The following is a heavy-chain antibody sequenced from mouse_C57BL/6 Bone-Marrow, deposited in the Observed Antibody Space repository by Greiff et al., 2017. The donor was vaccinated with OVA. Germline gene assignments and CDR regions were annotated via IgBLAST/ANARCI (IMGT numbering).Heavy chain of an antibody. D-gene: IGHD1-1*01. CDR2: IHPNSGST. V-gene: IGHV1-64*01. Sequence: VQLQQPGAELVKPGASVKLSCKASGYTFTSYWMHWVKQRPGQGLEWIGMIHPNSGSTNYNEKFKSKATLTVDKSSSTAYMQLSSQTSEDSAVYYCARALYGISSAWFAYWGQGTLVTVSA. CDR1: GYTFTSYW. CDR3: ARALYGISSAWFAY. J-gene: IGHJ3*01.